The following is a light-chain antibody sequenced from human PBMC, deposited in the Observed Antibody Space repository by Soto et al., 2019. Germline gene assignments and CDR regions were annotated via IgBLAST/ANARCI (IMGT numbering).Light chain of an antibody. Sequence: AIHLTQSPSSLSSSLGDRVTITFLASQGISSALAWYQQKPGKAPKLLIYDASSLESGVPSRFSGSGSGTDFTLTISSLQPEDFATYYCQQFNNYPLTFGQGTRLEI. CDR1: QGISSA. V-gene: IGKV1D-13*01. CDR3: QQFNNYPLT. CDR2: DAS. J-gene: IGKJ5*01.